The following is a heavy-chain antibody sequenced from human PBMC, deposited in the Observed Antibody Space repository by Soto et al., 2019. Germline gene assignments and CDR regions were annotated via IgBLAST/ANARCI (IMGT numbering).Heavy chain of an antibody. CDR3: NRDWRHAAYY. Sequence: GSLRLSCRTSGFTFSESAMNWVRRASGKGLEWVGHIRSQPNGHATEYAASVKGRFTISRDDSRNTAYLQMDSLKTEDTAVYFCNRDWRHAAYYWGQGILVTVSS. D-gene: IGHD1-1*01. CDR1: GFTFSESA. CDR2: IRSQPNGHAT. J-gene: IGHJ4*02. V-gene: IGHV3-73*01.